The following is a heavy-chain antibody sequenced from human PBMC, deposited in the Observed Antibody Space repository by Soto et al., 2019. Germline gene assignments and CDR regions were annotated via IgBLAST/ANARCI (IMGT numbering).Heavy chain of an antibody. V-gene: IGHV3-48*03. CDR1: GFTFSSYE. D-gene: IGHD3-3*01. CDR3: ARDTLPYDFWSGYTTRSGYGMDV. Sequence: EVQLVESGGGLVQPGGSLRLSCAASGFTFSSYEMNWVRQAPGKGLEWVSYISSSGSTIYYADSVKGRFTISRDNAKNSLYLQMNSLRAEDTAVYYCARDTLPYDFWSGYTTRSGYGMDVWGQGTTVTVSS. J-gene: IGHJ6*02. CDR2: ISSSGSTI.